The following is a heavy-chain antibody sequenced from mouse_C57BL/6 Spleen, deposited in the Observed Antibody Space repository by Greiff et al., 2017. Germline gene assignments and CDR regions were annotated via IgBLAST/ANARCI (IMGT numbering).Heavy chain of an antibody. V-gene: IGHV1-4*01. CDR1: GYTFTSYT. J-gene: IGHJ4*01. D-gene: IGHD4-1*01. CDR2: INPSSSSN. Sequence: VQLQQSGAELARPGASVKMSCKASGYTFTSYTMHWVKQRPGQGLEWLGYINPSSSSNKYNQQINGKATLTADSYSRTAYMQLSILPSKDTSVYYWASSNWDDPMDYGRQGTSVTVSS. CDR3: ASSNWDDPMDY.